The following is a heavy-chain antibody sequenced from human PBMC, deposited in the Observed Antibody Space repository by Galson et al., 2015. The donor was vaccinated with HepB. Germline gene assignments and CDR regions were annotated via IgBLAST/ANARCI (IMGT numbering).Heavy chain of an antibody. Sequence: SLRLSCAASGFAVSSDYMSWVRQAPGKGLEWVSVIYSSENTYYADSVRGRFTISRDNSKNTLYLQMNSLRVEDTAVYYCANPNTHMDVWGQGTTVTVSS. V-gene: IGHV3-53*01. CDR1: GFAVSSDY. CDR2: IYSSENT. CDR3: ANPNTHMDV. J-gene: IGHJ6*02.